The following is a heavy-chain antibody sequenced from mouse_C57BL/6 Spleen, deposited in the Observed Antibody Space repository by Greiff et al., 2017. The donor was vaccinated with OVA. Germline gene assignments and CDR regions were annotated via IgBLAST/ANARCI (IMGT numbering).Heavy chain of an antibody. J-gene: IGHJ4*01. CDR2: SRNKANDYTT. Sequence: EVQVVESGGGLVQSGRSLRLSCATSGFTFSDFYMEWVRQAPGKGLEWIAASRNKANDYTTEYSASVKGRFIVSRDTSQSILYLQMNALRAEDTAIYYCARETYAMDYWGQGTSVTVSS. CDR1: GFTFSDFY. CDR3: ARETYAMDY. V-gene: IGHV7-1*01.